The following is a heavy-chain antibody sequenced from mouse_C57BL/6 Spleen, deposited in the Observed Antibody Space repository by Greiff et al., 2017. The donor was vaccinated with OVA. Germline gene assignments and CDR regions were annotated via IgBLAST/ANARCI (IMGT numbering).Heavy chain of an antibody. CDR2: IYPGSGNT. J-gene: IGHJ4*01. V-gene: IGHV1-66*01. Sequence: QVQLQQSGPELVKPGASVKISCKASGYSFTSYYIHWVKQRPGQGLEWIGWIYPGSGNTKYNEKFKGKATLTADTSSSTAYMQLSSLTSEDSAVYYCARGYYDYDYAMDYWGQGTSVTVSS. D-gene: IGHD2-4*01. CDR3: ARGYYDYDYAMDY. CDR1: GYSFTSYY.